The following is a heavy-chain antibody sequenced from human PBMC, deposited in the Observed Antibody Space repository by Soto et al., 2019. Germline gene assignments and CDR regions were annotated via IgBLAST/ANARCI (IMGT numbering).Heavy chain of an antibody. V-gene: IGHV3-48*03. J-gene: IGHJ6*02. CDR2: ISSSGSTI. Sequence: PGGSLRLSCAASGFTFSSYEMNWVRQAPGKGLEWVSYISSSGSTIYYADSVKGRFTISRDNAKNSLYLQMNSLRAEDTAVYYCARDSGYDWVGHYYGMDVWGQGTTVTVSS. CDR3: ARDSGYDWVGHYYGMDV. D-gene: IGHD5-12*01. CDR1: GFTFSSYE.